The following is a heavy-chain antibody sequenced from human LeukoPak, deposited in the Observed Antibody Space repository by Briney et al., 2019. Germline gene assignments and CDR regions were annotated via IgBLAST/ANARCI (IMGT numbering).Heavy chain of an antibody. Sequence: GGSLRLPCAASGFTFSSYWMHWVRQAPGKGLVWVSRINSDGSSTSYADSVKGRFTISRDNSKNTLYLQMNSLRAEDAAVYYCAKGFRVAGFDYWGQGTLVTVSS. CDR1: GFTFSSYW. CDR3: AKGFRVAGFDY. V-gene: IGHV3-74*01. J-gene: IGHJ4*02. D-gene: IGHD6-19*01. CDR2: INSDGSST.